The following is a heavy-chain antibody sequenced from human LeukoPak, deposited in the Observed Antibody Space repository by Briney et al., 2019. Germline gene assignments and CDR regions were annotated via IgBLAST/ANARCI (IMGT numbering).Heavy chain of an antibody. CDR3: ARGRLDDIYGMDV. D-gene: IGHD5-24*01. Sequence: ASVKVSCKASGYTFTSYYMHWVRQAPGQGLEWMGIINPSGGSTSYAQKFQGRVTITADESTSTAYMELSSLRSEDTAVYYCARGRLDDIYGMDVWGQGTTVTVSS. V-gene: IGHV1-46*01. CDR2: INPSGGST. J-gene: IGHJ6*02. CDR1: GYTFTSYY.